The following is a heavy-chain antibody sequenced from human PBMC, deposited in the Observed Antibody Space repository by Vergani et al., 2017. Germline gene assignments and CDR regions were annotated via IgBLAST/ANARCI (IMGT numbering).Heavy chain of an antibody. CDR3: ARWKGTSTITGFDN. D-gene: IGHD5-24*01. CDR1: GSTFTSYA. CDR2: INPNSGGT. J-gene: IGHJ4*02. Sequence: QVQLVQSGAEVKKPGASVNVSCKAAGSTFTSYAIHWVRQAPGQGLEWMGWINPNSGGTNYAQKFQGRVTMTRDTSIRTVYMELSRLTYDDTAVYYCARWKGTSTITGFDNWGQGTLVTVSS. V-gene: IGHV1-2*02.